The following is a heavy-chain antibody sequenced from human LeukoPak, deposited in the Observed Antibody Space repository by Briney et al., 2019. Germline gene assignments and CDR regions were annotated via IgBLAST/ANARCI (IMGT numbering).Heavy chain of an antibody. CDR3: ARHGGTYYDFWSGYYWGPVWFDP. J-gene: IGHJ5*02. CDR2: IYTSGST. CDR1: GGSISSYY. D-gene: IGHD3-3*01. Sequence: SETLSLTCTVSGGSISSYYWSWIRQPPGKGLEWIGYIYTSGSTNYNPSPKSRVTISVDTSKNQFSLKLSSVTAADTAVYYCARHGGTYYDFWSGYYWGPVWFDPWGQGTLVTVSS. V-gene: IGHV4-4*09.